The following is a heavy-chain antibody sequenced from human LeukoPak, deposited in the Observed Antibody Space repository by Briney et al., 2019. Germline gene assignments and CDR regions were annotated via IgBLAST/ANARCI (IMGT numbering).Heavy chain of an antibody. D-gene: IGHD3-3*01. J-gene: IGHJ4*02. CDR1: GGSFSGYY. V-gene: IGHV4-31*11. Sequence: SETLSLTCAVYGGSFSGYYWSWIRQHPGKGLEWIGYIYYSGSTYYNPSLKSRVTISVDTSKNQFSLKLSSVTAADTAVYYCARVHDFLLEWGQGTLVAVSS. CDR2: IYYSGST. CDR3: ARVHDFLLE.